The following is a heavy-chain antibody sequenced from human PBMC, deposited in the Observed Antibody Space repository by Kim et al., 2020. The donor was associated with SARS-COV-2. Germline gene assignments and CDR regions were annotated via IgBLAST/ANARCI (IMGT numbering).Heavy chain of an antibody. J-gene: IGHJ4*02. V-gene: IGHV1-8*01. CDR3: ARGLDLLHDY. Sequence: NTGYAQQFQGRVTMTRNTSISTAYMELSSLRSEDTAVYYCARGLDLLHDYWGQGTLVTVSS. CDR2: NT. D-gene: IGHD2-15*01.